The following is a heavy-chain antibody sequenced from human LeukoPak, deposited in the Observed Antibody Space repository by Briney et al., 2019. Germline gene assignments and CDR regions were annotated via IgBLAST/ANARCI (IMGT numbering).Heavy chain of an antibody. CDR2: IYYSGST. CDR3: GGAARRSGWFDP. D-gene: IGHD6-6*01. J-gene: IGHJ5*02. Sequence: SETLSLTCTVSGGSISSSSYYWGWIRQPPGKGLEWIGSIYYSGSTYYNPSLKSRVTISVDTSKDQFSLKLSSVTAADTAVYYCGGAARRSGWFDPWGQGTLVTVSS. CDR1: GGSISSSSYY. V-gene: IGHV4-39*07.